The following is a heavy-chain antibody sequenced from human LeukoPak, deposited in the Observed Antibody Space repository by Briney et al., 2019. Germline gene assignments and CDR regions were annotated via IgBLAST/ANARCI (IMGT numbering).Heavy chain of an antibody. V-gene: IGHV4-30-4*01. J-gene: IGHJ4*02. D-gene: IGHD5-24*01. Sequence: PSQTLSLTCTVSGGSISSGDYYWGWLRQSPGKGLEGIGYIYYSGSAYYSPSLESRVAISVDTSKNHFSLNLDSVTAADTAVYYCARIRFRYIIFDFWGQGTLVTVSS. CDR3: ARIRFRYIIFDF. CDR1: GGSISSGDYY. CDR2: IYYSGSA.